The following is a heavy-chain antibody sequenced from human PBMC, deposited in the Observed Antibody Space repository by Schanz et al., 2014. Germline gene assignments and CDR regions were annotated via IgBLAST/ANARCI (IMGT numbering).Heavy chain of an antibody. CDR2: IGTSGGT. CDR1: GLIFSNYV. Sequence: EVQLLESGGGLVQPGGSLKLSCAASGLIFSNYVMSWVRQAPGKGLEWVSTIGTSGGTNYAESVKGRFTISRDNSKKTPYLQKNSLRAEDTAVYYCAKNHELWPGGRCSRGYFDLWGQGTLVTVSS. V-gene: IGHV3-23*01. CDR3: AKNHELWPGGRCSRGYFDL. D-gene: IGHD2-15*01. J-gene: IGHJ4*02.